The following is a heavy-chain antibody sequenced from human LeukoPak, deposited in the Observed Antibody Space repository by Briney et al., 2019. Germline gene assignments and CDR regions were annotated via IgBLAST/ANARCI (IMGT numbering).Heavy chain of an antibody. CDR1: GGXFSGYY. CDR3: ARQYSSSSYGMDV. CDR2: INHSGST. D-gene: IGHD6-6*01. Sequence: PSETLSLTCAVYGGXFSGYYCSWIRQPPGKGLEWIGEINHSGSTNYNPSLKSRVTISVDTSKNQFSLKLSSVTTADTAVYYCARQYSSSSYGMDVWGQGTTVTVSS. J-gene: IGHJ6*02. V-gene: IGHV4-34*01.